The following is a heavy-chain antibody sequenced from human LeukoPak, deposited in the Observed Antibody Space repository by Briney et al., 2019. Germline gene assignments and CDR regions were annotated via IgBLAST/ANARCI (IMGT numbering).Heavy chain of an antibody. V-gene: IGHV3-49*04. CDR1: GFTFGDYA. D-gene: IGHD3-10*01. CDR3: TRGGNYYGSGSYYEDLDY. Sequence: GGSLRLSCTASGFTFGDYAMSWVRQAPGKGLEWVGFIRSKAYGGTTEYAASVKGRFTISRDDSKSIAYLQMNSLKTEETAVYYCTRGGNYYGSGSYYEDLDYWGQGTLVTVSS. CDR2: IRSKAYGGTT. J-gene: IGHJ4*02.